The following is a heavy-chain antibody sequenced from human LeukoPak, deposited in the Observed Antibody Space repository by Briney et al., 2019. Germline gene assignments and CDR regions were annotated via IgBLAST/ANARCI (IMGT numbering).Heavy chain of an antibody. Sequence: GGSLRLSCAAPGFTFSSYAMSWVRQAPGKGLEWVSAISGSGGSTYYADSVKGRFTISRDNSKNTLYLQMNSLRAEDTAVYYCATYGGSSGYPIYFDYWGQGTLVTVSS. J-gene: IGHJ4*02. CDR3: ATYGGSSGYPIYFDY. CDR1: GFTFSSYA. V-gene: IGHV3-23*01. CDR2: ISGSGGST. D-gene: IGHD3-22*01.